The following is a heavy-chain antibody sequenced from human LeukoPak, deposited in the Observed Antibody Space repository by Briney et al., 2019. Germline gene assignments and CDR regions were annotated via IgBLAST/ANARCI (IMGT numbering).Heavy chain of an antibody. CDR1: GGSISSGGYY. V-gene: IGHV4-31*03. CDR2: IYYSGST. Sequence: SETLSLTCTVSGGSISSGGYYWSWIRQHPGKGLEWIGYIYYSGSTYYNPSLKSRVTISVDTSKNQFSLKLSFVTAADTAVYYCARDRLHAFDIWGQGTMVTVSS. J-gene: IGHJ3*02. CDR3: ARDRLHAFDI.